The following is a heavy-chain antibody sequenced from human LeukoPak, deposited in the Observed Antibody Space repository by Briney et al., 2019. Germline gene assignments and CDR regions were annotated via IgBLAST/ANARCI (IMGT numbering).Heavy chain of an antibody. D-gene: IGHD2-2*01. CDR3: AYRFCARCYVDFFDY. Sequence: PGGSLRLSCAASGFTFSDFRMSWVRQAPGKGLEWVANIKQDGSVKYYVDSVKGRFTISRDNAKNSLYLQMNSLRAEDTAVYYCAYRFCARCYVDFFDYWGQGTLVTVSS. CDR1: GFTFSDFR. J-gene: IGHJ4*02. CDR2: IKQDGSVK. V-gene: IGHV3-7*05.